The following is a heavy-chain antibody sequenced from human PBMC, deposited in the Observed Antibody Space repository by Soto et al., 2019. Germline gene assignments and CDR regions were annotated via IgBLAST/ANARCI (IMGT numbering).Heavy chain of an antibody. CDR1: GGSISSSNW. CDR2: IYHSGST. V-gene: IGHV4-4*02. Sequence: LSLTCAVSGGSISSSNWWSWVRQPPGKGLEWIGEIYHSGSTNYNPSLKSRVTISVDKSKNQFSLKLSSVTAADTAVYYCARELTGSSPNYYYYGMDVWGQGTTVTVSS. CDR3: ARELTGSSPNYYYYGMDV. J-gene: IGHJ6*02. D-gene: IGHD1-26*01.